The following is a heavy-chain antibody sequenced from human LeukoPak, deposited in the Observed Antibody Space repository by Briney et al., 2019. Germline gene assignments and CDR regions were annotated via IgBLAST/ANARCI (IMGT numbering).Heavy chain of an antibody. CDR3: ARARLAVSGNYFEN. D-gene: IGHD6-19*01. CDR1: GFTLSTYW. J-gene: IGHJ4*02. V-gene: IGHV3-7*04. CDR2: IKEDGSEK. Sequence: GGSLRLSCAASGFTLSTYWMSWVRQAPGKGLEWVAYIKEDGSEKYYVDSVKGRFTISRDNAKNSLYLQMNSLRVEDTAVYHCARARLAVSGNYFENWGQGTLVTVSS.